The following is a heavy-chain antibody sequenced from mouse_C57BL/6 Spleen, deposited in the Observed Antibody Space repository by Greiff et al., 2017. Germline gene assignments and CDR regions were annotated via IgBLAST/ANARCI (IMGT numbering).Heavy chain of an antibody. D-gene: IGHD2-4*01. CDR1: GYTFTDYE. Sequence: QVQLQQSGAELVRPGASVTLSCKASGYTFTDYEMHWVKQTPVHGLEWIGAIDPETGGTASNQKFKGKAILTADKSSSTAYTEVRGLSSEDSDVYYCTRWITNFIDYWGQGTTLTVSS. CDR3: TRWITNFIDY. V-gene: IGHV1-15*01. CDR2: IDPETGGT. J-gene: IGHJ2*01.